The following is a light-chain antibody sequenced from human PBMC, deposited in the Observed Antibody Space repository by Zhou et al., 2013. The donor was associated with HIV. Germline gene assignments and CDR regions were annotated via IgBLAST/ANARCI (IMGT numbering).Light chain of an antibody. Sequence: EVVLTQSPGTLSLSPGERATLSCRASQSVGSSYLAWYQQKPGQAPRLVIYGASSRATDIPDRFSGTGSGTDFTLTINRLEPADSAVYYCQQRSNWPPGLTFGGGTKVEIK. CDR1: QSVGSSY. J-gene: IGKJ4*01. V-gene: IGKV3D-20*02. CDR2: GAS. CDR3: QQRSNWPPGLT.